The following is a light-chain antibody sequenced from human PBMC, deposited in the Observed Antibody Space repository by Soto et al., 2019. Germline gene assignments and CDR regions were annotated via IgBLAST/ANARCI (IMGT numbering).Light chain of an antibody. V-gene: IGLV2-14*01. J-gene: IGLJ3*02. CDR3: SSYTASNTGV. CDR1: SSDVGRYNY. Sequence: QSALTQPASVSGSPGQSITISCTGTSSDVGRYNYVSWFQQHPGKAPKLIIYDVTNRPSGVSDRFSGSKSGKTASLTISGLQAEDEADYYCSSYTASNTGVFGGGTSSPS. CDR2: DVT.